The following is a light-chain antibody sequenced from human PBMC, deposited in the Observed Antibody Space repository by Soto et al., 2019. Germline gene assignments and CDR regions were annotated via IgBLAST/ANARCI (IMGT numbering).Light chain of an antibody. CDR2: GTS. Sequence: EIELTQSPGTLSLSPGERATLSCRASQSAGNTYLAWYQQKPGQAPRLLIYGTSSRATGIPDRFSGSGSGTEFTLTIDRVEPEDFAVYYCPQYGSSRTFGQGTKVEVK. CDR1: QSAGNTY. V-gene: IGKV3-20*01. J-gene: IGKJ1*01. CDR3: PQYGSSRT.